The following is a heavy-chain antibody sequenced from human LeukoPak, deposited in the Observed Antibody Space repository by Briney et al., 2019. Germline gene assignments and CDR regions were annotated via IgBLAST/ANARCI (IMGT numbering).Heavy chain of an antibody. CDR1: GGSISSGSYY. CDR2: IYTSGST. J-gene: IGHJ4*02. V-gene: IGHV4-61*02. D-gene: IGHD1-1*01. Sequence: SETLSLTCTVSGGSISSGSYYWSWIRQPAGKGLEWIGRIYTSGSTNYNPSLKSRVTISVDTSKNQFSLKLSSVTAADTAVYYCARGEAGPGNYWGQGTLVIVSS. CDR3: ARGEAGPGNY.